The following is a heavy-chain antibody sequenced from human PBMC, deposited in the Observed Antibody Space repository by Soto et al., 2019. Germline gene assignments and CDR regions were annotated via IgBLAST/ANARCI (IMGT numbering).Heavy chain of an antibody. D-gene: IGHD3-22*01. CDR3: AKVLSHYYDSSGYFDY. CDR2: ISYDGSNK. CDR1: GFTFSSYG. Sequence: GGSLRLSCAASGFTFSSYGMHWVRQAPGKGLEWVAVISYDGSNKYYADSVKGRFTISRDNSKNTLYLQMNSLRAEDTAVYYCAKVLSHYYDSSGYFDYWGQGTLVTVSS. V-gene: IGHV3-30*18. J-gene: IGHJ4*02.